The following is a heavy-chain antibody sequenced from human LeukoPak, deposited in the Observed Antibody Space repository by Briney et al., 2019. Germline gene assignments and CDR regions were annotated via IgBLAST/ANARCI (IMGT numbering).Heavy chain of an antibody. Sequence: GASVKVSCKAFGYTFTGYYMHWVRQAPGQGLEWMGRINPNSGGTNYAQKFQGRVTMTRDTSVSTAYMELSRLRSDDTAVYYCAREWIQLWFYVFDPWGQGTLVTVSS. D-gene: IGHD5-18*01. V-gene: IGHV1-2*06. J-gene: IGHJ5*02. CDR3: AREWIQLWFYVFDP. CDR1: GYTFTGYY. CDR2: INPNSGGT.